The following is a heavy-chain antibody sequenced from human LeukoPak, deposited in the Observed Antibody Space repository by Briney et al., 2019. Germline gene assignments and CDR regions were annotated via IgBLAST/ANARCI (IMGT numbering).Heavy chain of an antibody. Sequence: GGSLRLSCAASGFTFNKFAMSWVRQAPGKGLEWVANMNLDGSEKYCVDSVKGRFIISRDNAKNSLFLQMNSLIAEDTAVYYCARDDGFLCYSYWGQGTLVTVSS. CDR3: ARDDGFLCYSY. V-gene: IGHV3-7*01. CDR2: MNLDGSEK. CDR1: GFTFNKFA. J-gene: IGHJ4*02. D-gene: IGHD3/OR15-3a*01.